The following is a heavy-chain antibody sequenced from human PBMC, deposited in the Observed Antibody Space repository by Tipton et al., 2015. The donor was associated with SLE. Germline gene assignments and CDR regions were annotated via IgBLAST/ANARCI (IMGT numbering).Heavy chain of an antibody. Sequence: TLSLTCTVSGGSIRSDDYYWTWIRQHPGKGLEWIGHINYGGSTYYKPSLKSRLTISADTSKNQFSLKLSSVTAADTAVYFCARGGVGGYDYFDYWGQGTLVTVSS. V-gene: IGHV4-31*03. J-gene: IGHJ4*02. CDR2: INYGGST. D-gene: IGHD5-12*01. CDR3: ARGGVGGYDYFDY. CDR1: GGSIRSDDYY.